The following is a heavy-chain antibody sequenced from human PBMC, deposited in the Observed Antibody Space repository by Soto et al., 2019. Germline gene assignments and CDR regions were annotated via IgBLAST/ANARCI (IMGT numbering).Heavy chain of an antibody. D-gene: IGHD1-26*01. Sequence: ASLKVSCKSCGYSFTSYGMIWVRQAPGQGPEWMGWISAYNGNTNYAQKLQGRVTMTTDTSTSTAYMELRSLRSDDTAVYYCARGLSGSYLDYWGQGTLVTVSS. CDR1: GYSFTSYG. V-gene: IGHV1-18*04. CDR2: ISAYNGNT. J-gene: IGHJ4*02. CDR3: ARGLSGSYLDY.